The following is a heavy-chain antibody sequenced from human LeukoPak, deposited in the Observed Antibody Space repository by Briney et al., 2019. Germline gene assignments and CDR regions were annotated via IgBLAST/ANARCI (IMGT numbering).Heavy chain of an antibody. V-gene: IGHV6-1*01. CDR2: TYYRSKWYN. J-gene: IGHJ4*02. CDR1: GDSVSSNSAA. D-gene: IGHD5-12*01. Sequence: SQTLSLTCAISGDSVSSNSAAWNWIRQSPSRGLEWLGRTYYRSKWYNNYALSVRSRITINPDTSKNQFSLQLNSVTPEDTAVYYCARDSAYSAYDTNHHDYWGQGTLVTVSS. CDR3: ARDSAYSAYDTNHHDY.